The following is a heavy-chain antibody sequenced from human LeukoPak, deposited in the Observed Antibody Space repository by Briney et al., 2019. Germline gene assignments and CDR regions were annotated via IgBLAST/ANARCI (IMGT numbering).Heavy chain of an antibody. CDR2: IKQDGSEK. CDR1: GFTFSSYW. Sequence: GGSLRLSCAASGFTFSSYWMSWVRQAPGKGLEWVANIKQDGSEKYYVDSVKGRFTISRDNAKNSPYLQMNSLRAEDTAVYYCAREAVATINTNWFDPWGQGTLVTVSS. V-gene: IGHV3-7*01. J-gene: IGHJ5*02. D-gene: IGHD5-12*01. CDR3: AREAVATINTNWFDP.